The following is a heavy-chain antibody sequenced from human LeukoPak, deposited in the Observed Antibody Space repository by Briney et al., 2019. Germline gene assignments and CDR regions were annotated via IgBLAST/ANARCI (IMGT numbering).Heavy chain of an antibody. D-gene: IGHD3-10*01. J-gene: IGHJ4*02. V-gene: IGHV1-18*04. Sequence: ASVTVSCKASGYTFTSYGISWVRQAPGQGLEWMGWISAYNGNTNYAQKLQGRVTMTTDTSTIKAYMELRSLRSDDTAVYYCARVSGSGSFDYWGQGTLVTVSS. CDR1: GYTFTSYG. CDR3: ARVSGSGSFDY. CDR2: ISAYNGNT.